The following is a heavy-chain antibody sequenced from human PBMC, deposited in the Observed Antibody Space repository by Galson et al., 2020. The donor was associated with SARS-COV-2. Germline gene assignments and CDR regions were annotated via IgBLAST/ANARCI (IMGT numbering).Heavy chain of an antibody. CDR1: GFTFSSYS. CDR3: ARGPYYYDSSDQVFDY. CDR2: ISSSSSYI. D-gene: IGHD3-22*01. Sequence: GESLKISCAASGFTFSSYSMNWVRQAPGKGLEWVSSISSSSSYIYYADSVKGRFTISRDNAKNLLYLQMNSLRAEDTAVYYCARGPYYYDSSDQVFDYWGQGTLVTVSS. J-gene: IGHJ4*02. V-gene: IGHV3-21*01.